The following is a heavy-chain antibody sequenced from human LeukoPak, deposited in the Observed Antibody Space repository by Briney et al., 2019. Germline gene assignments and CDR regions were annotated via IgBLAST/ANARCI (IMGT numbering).Heavy chain of an antibody. J-gene: IGHJ4*02. CDR2: ISGSGSTI. CDR3: ARENYLEWYQYFDY. Sequence: PGGSLRLSCAASGFTFSSYEMNWVRQAPGKGLEWVSYISGSGSTIYYADSVKGRFTISRDNAKNSLYLQMNSLRAEDTAVYYCARENYLEWYQYFDYWGQGTLVTVSS. CDR1: GFTFSSYE. V-gene: IGHV3-48*03. D-gene: IGHD3-3*01.